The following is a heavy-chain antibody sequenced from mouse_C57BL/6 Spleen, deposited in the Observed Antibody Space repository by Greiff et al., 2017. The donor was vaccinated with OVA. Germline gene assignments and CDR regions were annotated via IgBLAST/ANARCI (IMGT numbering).Heavy chain of an antibody. CDR2: IYPSDSET. Sequence: QVQLQQPGAELVRPGSSVKLSCKASGYTFTSYWMDWVKQRPGQGLEWIGNIYPSDSETHYNQKFKDKATLTVDKSSSTAYMQLSSLTSEDSAVYYCARDYGNPRGGFDYWGQGTTLTVSS. CDR3: ARDYGNPRGGFDY. V-gene: IGHV1-61*01. J-gene: IGHJ2*01. D-gene: IGHD2-1*01. CDR1: GYTFTSYW.